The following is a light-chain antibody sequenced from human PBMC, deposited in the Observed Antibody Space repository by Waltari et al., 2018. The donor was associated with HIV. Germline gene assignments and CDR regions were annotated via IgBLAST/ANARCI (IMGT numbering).Light chain of an antibody. CDR1: SNDVGSSNY. CDR2: DVS. CDR3: SSYTSSTTYV. J-gene: IGLJ1*01. V-gene: IGLV2-14*03. Sequence: QSALTQPASVSGSPGQSITISCTGTSNDVGSSNYVSWHQQHPGEAPKLIIHDVSDRPSGISNRFSGSKSVNTASLTISGLQTEDEADYYCSSYTSSTTYVFGTGTRVTVL.